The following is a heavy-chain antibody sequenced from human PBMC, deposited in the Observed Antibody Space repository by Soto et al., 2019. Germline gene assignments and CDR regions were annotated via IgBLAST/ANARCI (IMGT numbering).Heavy chain of an antibody. J-gene: IGHJ6*02. D-gene: IGHD1-26*01. V-gene: IGHV4-4*07. CDR1: GGSIRSNY. CDR3: AREGASGFGMDV. Sequence: QVQLQESGPGLVKPSETLSLTCNVSGGSIRSNYWSWIRQPAGKALEWIGRIYTSGTTNYNPSLKSRATMLIDTSKNQFSLILSSVTAADTGVYYCAREGASGFGMDVWGQGTTVIVSS. CDR2: IYTSGTT.